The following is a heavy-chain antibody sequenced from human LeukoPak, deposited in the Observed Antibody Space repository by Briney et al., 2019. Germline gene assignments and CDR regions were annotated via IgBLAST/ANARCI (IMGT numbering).Heavy chain of an antibody. CDR3: ARHLGQQLVRGLDY. CDR1: GGSFSGYY. V-gene: IGHV4-34*01. J-gene: IGHJ4*02. Sequence: SETLSLTCAVYGGSFSGYYWSWIRQPPGKGLEWIGEINHSGSTNYNPSLKSRVTISVDTSKNQFSLKLSSVTAADTAVYYCARHLGQQLVRGLDYWGQGTLVTVSS. CDR2: INHSGST. D-gene: IGHD6-13*01.